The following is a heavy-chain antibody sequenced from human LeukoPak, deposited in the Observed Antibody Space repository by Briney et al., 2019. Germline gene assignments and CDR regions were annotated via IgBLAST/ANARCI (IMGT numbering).Heavy chain of an antibody. D-gene: IGHD4-17*01. V-gene: IGHV3-7*05. J-gene: IGHJ3*02. Sequence: GSLRLSCVASGFTFSSYWMSWVRQAPGKGLEWVATIKKDGSQKEYVDSMKGRLTISRDNAKNSLYLQMNSLRAEDTAMYYCARDPTVSNFHDAFDIWGQGTMVTVSS. CDR1: GFTFSSYW. CDR3: ARDPTVSNFHDAFDI. CDR2: IKKDGSQK.